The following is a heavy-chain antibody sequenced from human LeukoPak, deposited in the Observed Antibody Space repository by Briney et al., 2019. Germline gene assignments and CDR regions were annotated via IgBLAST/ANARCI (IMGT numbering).Heavy chain of an antibody. CDR3: AGTYSLYDPFDI. D-gene: IGHD6-13*01. J-gene: IGHJ3*02. V-gene: IGHV4-39*07. CDR2: IYYNGNS. CDR1: GGSISSSIHY. Sequence: SETLSLICTVSGGSISSSIHYWGWIRQPPGKGLEWIGSIYYNGNSYYNQSLKSRVSLSVDTSENQFSLKLSSVTAADTAVYYCAGTYSLYDPFDIWGQGTMVTVSS.